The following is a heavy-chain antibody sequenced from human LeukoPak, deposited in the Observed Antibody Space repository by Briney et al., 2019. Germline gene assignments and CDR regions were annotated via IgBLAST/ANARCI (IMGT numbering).Heavy chain of an antibody. CDR3: ARVGGPHSSGWYSLFYYYYYYMDV. V-gene: IGHV3-7*04. D-gene: IGHD6-19*01. J-gene: IGHJ6*03. CDR1: GFTFSSYW. Sequence: GGSLRLSCAASGFTFSSYWMSWVRQAPGKGLEWVANIKQDGSEKYYVDSVKGRFTISRDNAKNSLYLQMNSLRAEDTAVYYCARVGGPHSSGWYSLFYYYYYYMDVWGKGTTVTVSS. CDR2: IKQDGSEK.